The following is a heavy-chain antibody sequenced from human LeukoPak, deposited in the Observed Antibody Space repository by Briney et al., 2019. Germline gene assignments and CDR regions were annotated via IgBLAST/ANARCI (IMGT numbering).Heavy chain of an antibody. V-gene: IGHV3-74*01. J-gene: IGHJ4*02. CDR1: VFTFIRYW. D-gene: IGHD3-22*01. CDR3: ARFPVEVYYDTSGYYYYFDY. Sequence: GGSLRLSCAGSVFTFIRYWMHCVREAPGKGLVWVSRINSDGSTTSYADSVKGRFTISRDNAKNTLFLQMNSLRAEDTAVYYCARFPVEVYYDTSGYYYYFDYWGQGTLVTVSS. CDR2: INSDGSTT.